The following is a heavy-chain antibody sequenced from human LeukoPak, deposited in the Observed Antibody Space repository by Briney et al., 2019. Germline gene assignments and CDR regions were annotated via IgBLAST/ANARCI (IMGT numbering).Heavy chain of an antibody. V-gene: IGHV4-59*12. Sequence: PSETLSLTCTVSGGSISSYYWSWIRQPPGKGLEWIGYIYHSGSTYYNPPLKSRVTISVDRSKNQFSLKLSSVTAADTAVYYCARGRYSYGYSYYFDYWGQGTLVTVSS. D-gene: IGHD5-18*01. CDR2: IYHSGST. J-gene: IGHJ4*02. CDR3: ARGRYSYGYSYYFDY. CDR1: GGSISSYY.